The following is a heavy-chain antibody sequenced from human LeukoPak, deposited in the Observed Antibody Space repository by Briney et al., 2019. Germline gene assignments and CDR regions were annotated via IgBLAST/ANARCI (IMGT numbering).Heavy chain of an antibody. CDR2: ISGSGSTI. CDR3: AGLVLDY. CDR1: GFTFRSYE. Sequence: GGSLRLSCAASGFTFRSYEMTWVRQAPGKGLEWVSYISGSGSTIYYTDSVKGRFTISRDNAKTSLYLQMNSLRAEDTAVYYCAGLVLDYWGQGTLVTVSS. J-gene: IGHJ4*02. D-gene: IGHD6-19*01. V-gene: IGHV3-48*03.